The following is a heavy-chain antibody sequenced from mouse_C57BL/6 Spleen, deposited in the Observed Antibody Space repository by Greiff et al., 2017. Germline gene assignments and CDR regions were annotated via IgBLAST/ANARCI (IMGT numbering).Heavy chain of an antibody. CDR3: SRDVYYGSSSSWFAY. Sequence: QVQLQQSGAELAKPGASVKLSCKASGYTFTSYWLHWVKQRPGQGLEWIGYINPSSGYTKYNQKFKDKATLTADKSSSTAYMQLSSLTYEDAAVYYCSRDVYYGSSSSWFAYCGQGTLVTVSA. J-gene: IGHJ3*01. V-gene: IGHV1-7*01. D-gene: IGHD1-1*01. CDR2: INPSSGYT. CDR1: GYTFTSYW.